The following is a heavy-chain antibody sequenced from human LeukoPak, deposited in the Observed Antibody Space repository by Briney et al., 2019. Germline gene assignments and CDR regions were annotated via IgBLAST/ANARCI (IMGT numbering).Heavy chain of an antibody. D-gene: IGHD6-19*01. Sequence: GRSLRLSCAASGFSFSSYAMSWVSQAPGKGLEWVSCISGSAASTYYAGSVKGRFTISRDNSKNTLYLQMNSLRAEDTAIYYCAKMPVSYSSGWSNFDYWGQGTLVTVSS. CDR3: AKMPVSYSSGWSNFDY. CDR2: ISGSAAST. CDR1: GFSFSSYA. V-gene: IGHV3-23*01. J-gene: IGHJ4*02.